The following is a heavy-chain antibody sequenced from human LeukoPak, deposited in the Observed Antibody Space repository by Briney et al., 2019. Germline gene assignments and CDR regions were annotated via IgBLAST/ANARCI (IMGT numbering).Heavy chain of an antibody. CDR1: DGSISSGDYY. V-gene: IGHV4-30-4*01. D-gene: IGHD2/OR15-2a*01. CDR2: IYYSGST. Sequence: PSETLSLTCTVSDGSISSGDYYWSWIRQPPGKGLEWIGYIYYSGSTYYNPSLKSRVTISVDTSKNQFSLKLSSVTVADTAVYYCARARSNTFDYWGQGTLVTVSS. J-gene: IGHJ4*02. CDR3: ARARSNTFDY.